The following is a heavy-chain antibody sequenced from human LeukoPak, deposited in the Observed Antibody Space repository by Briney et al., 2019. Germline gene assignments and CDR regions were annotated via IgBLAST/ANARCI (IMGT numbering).Heavy chain of an antibody. D-gene: IGHD3-3*01. V-gene: IGHV3-15*07. CDR2: IKSKTDGGTT. CDR1: GFTFSNAW. J-gene: IGHJ4*02. CDR3: TIQYKRTYYDFWSGYPVGYYFDY. Sequence: GGSLRLSCAASGFTFSNAWMNWVRQAPGKGLEWVGRIKSKTDGGTTDYAAPVKGRFTISRDDSKNTLYLQMNSLKTEDTAVYYCTIQYKRTYYDFWSGYPVGYYFDYWGQGTLVTVSS.